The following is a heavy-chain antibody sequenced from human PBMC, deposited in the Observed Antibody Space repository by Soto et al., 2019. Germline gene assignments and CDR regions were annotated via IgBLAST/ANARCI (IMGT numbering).Heavy chain of an antibody. D-gene: IGHD6-19*01. CDR1: GGSITDYS. Sequence: TSETLSLTCTVSGGSITDYSWVWIRQPAGKGLEWIGRIFSSGSTNYSPSFKSRVTISVDTSKSQFSLEMASVTAADTAVYYCARANLRSGWTFDHWGQGSPVTVSS. CDR2: IFSSGST. J-gene: IGHJ4*02. V-gene: IGHV4-4*07. CDR3: ARANLRSGWTFDH.